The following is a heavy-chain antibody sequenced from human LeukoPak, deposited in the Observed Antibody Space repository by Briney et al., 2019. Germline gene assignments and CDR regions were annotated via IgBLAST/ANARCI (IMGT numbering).Heavy chain of an antibody. Sequence: KTSETLSLTRTVSGYSISSGYYWGWIRQPPGKGLEWIGTIYHSGNTYYNSSLKSRVTISVDTSKNQFSLKVNSVTAADTAVYYCARNRYSSSWYYFDYWGQGTLVTVSS. V-gene: IGHV4-38-2*02. CDR3: ARNRYSSSWYYFDY. D-gene: IGHD6-13*01. CDR1: GYSISSGYY. J-gene: IGHJ4*02. CDR2: IYHSGNT.